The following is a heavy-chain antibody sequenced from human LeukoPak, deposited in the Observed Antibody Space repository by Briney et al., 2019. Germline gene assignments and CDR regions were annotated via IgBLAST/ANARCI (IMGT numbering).Heavy chain of an antibody. D-gene: IGHD6-19*01. CDR2: IPYDGSNK. CDR1: GFTFSTYA. Sequence: GGSLRLSCAASGFTFSTYALHWVRQAPGKGLEWVAVIPYDGSNKNYADSVKGRFTISRDNSRNTLYLQMNSLRAEDTAVYYCARVFSSGWYFYYYYMDVWGKGTTVTVSS. V-gene: IGHV3-30*04. CDR3: ARVFSSGWYFYYYYMDV. J-gene: IGHJ6*03.